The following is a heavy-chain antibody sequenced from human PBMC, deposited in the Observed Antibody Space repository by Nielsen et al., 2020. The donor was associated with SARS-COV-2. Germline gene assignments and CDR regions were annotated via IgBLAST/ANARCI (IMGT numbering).Heavy chain of an antibody. Sequence: GESLKISCAASGFTFSSYSMRWVRQAPGKGLEWVANIKQDGSEKYYVDSVKGRFTISRDNAKNSLYLQMNSLRAEDTALYYCASSSWYHGVEDYWGQGTLVTVSS. J-gene: IGHJ4*02. CDR2: IKQDGSEK. CDR1: GFTFSSYS. CDR3: ASSSWYHGVEDY. D-gene: IGHD6-13*01. V-gene: IGHV3-7*03.